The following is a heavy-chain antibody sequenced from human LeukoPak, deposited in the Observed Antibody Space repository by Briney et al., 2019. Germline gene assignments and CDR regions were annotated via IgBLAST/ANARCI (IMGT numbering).Heavy chain of an antibody. Sequence: PGGSLRLSCAASGFTFSSYEMNWVRQAPGKGLECVGFIQSKTDGGTTDSAAPVKGRFTVSRDDSKNTLYLQMNSLKIEDTAVYYCTTWSSQFDYWGQGTLVTVSS. J-gene: IGHJ4*02. D-gene: IGHD6-6*01. CDR3: TTWSSQFDY. V-gene: IGHV3-15*01. CDR1: GFTFSSYE. CDR2: IQSKTDGGTT.